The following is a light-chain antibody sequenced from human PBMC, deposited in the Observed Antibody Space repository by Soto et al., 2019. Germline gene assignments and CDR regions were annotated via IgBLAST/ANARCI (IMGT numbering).Light chain of an antibody. CDR1: SSDVGGYNY. Sequence: QSVLTQPPSASGSPGQSVTISCTGTSSDVGGYNYVSWYQQHQGKAPKLMIYEVSKRPSGVPDRFSGSKSGNTASLAVSGLQAEYEADYYCSSYVGSNTLVFGGGTKVTVL. CDR2: EVS. J-gene: IGLJ2*01. CDR3: SSYVGSNTLV. V-gene: IGLV2-8*01.